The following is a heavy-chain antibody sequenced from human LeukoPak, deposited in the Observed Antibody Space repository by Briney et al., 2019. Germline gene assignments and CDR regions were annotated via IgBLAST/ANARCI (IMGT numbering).Heavy chain of an antibody. CDR2: ISSSSSYI. Sequence: PGGSLRLSCAASGFTFSSYSMNWVRQAPGKGLEWVSSISSSSSYIYYADSVKGRFTISRDNAKNSLYLQMNSLRAEDTAVYYCARVVPAAIADAFDIWGQGTMVTVSS. CDR1: GFTFSSYS. CDR3: ARVVPAAIADAFDI. V-gene: IGHV3-21*01. D-gene: IGHD2-2*01. J-gene: IGHJ3*02.